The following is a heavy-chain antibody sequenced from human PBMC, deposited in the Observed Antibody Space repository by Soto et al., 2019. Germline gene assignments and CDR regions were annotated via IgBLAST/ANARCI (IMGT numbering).Heavy chain of an antibody. J-gene: IGHJ4*02. D-gene: IGHD2-2*03. CDR2: ISGSGGST. CDR1: GFTFSSYA. Sequence: GGSLRLSCAASGFTFSSYAMSWVRQAPGKGLEWVSAISGSGGSTYYADSVKGRFTISRDNSKNTLYLQMNSLRAEDTAVYYCARDPPALDIVVVQAAPSDYWGQGTLVTVSS. V-gene: IGHV3-23*01. CDR3: ARDPPALDIVVVQAAPSDY.